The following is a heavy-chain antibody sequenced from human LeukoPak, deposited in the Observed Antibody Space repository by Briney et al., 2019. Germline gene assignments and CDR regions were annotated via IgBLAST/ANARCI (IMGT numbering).Heavy chain of an antibody. D-gene: IGHD3-16*01. Sequence: GGSLRLSCAASGFTFSSYWMNWVRQAPGKGLVWVSRIASDGSSTTYADSVKGRFSISRDNAKNTLYLQMNSLRVEDTAVYYCARDYMGELIVFDYWGQGTLVTVSS. CDR3: ARDYMGELIVFDY. CDR1: GFTFSSYW. V-gene: IGHV3-74*01. J-gene: IGHJ4*02. CDR2: IASDGSST.